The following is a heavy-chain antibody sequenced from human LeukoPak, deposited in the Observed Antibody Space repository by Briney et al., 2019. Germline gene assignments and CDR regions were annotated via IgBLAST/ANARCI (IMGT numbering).Heavy chain of an antibody. D-gene: IGHD6-19*01. CDR3: ASLAVAATVDY. CDR2: IYSGGST. J-gene: IGHJ4*02. CDR1: GFTVSSNY. V-gene: IGHV3-53*01. Sequence: GGSLRLSCAASGFTVSSNYMSWVRQAPGKGLEWVSVIYSGGSTYYADSVKGRFTISRDNSKNTLYLQMNSLRAEDTAVYYCASLAVAATVDYWGQGTLVTVSS.